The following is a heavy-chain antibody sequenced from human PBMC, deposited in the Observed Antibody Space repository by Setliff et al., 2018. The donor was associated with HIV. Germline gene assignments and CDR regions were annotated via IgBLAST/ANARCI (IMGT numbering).Heavy chain of an antibody. CDR3: ARGTGSYGSDY. D-gene: IGHD5-18*01. J-gene: IGHJ4*02. Sequence: SETLSLTCTVSGGSISSGSYYWSWIRQPAGKGLEWIGRIWTSGSTNYNPSLESRVTISVDTSKNQFSLKPSSVTAADTAVYYCARGTGSYGSDYWGQGTPVTVSS. V-gene: IGHV4-61*02. CDR2: IWTSGST. CDR1: GGSISSGSYY.